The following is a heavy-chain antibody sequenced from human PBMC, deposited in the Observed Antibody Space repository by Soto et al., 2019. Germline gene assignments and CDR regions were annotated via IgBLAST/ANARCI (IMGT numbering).Heavy chain of an antibody. Sequence: QVQLHESGPGLVKPSQTLSLTCTVSGGSISSGGYYWSWIRQHPGKGLEWIGYIYYSGSTYYNPSLKSRVTRSVDTSKNQFSLKLSSVTAADTAVYYCARVRRCSGGSCYVYYYYYMDVWGKGTTVTVSS. CDR1: GGSISSGGYY. D-gene: IGHD2-15*01. CDR3: ARVRRCSGGSCYVYYYYYMDV. V-gene: IGHV4-31*03. J-gene: IGHJ6*03. CDR2: IYYSGST.